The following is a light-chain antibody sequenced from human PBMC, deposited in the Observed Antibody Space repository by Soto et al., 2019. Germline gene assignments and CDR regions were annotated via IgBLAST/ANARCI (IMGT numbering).Light chain of an antibody. V-gene: IGKV3-11*01. CDR3: QQRSNWPGT. Sequence: EIVLTQSPATLSLSPGERATLSCRASQSVSSYLAWYQQKPGQAPRLLIYDASNRATGIPARFSGSGSGTDFPLTNSSLEPEDFAVYYCQQRSNWPGTFGQGTKVEIK. J-gene: IGKJ1*01. CDR1: QSVSSY. CDR2: DAS.